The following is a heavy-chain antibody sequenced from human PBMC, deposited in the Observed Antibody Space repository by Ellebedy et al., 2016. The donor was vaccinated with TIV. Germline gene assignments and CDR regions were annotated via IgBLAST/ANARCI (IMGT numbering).Heavy chain of an antibody. CDR3: ARDGIQLWGDAFDI. V-gene: IGHV1-18*01. Sequence: ASVKVSCKASGYTFTSYGISWVRQAPGQGLEWMGWISVYNGNTNYAQKLQGRVTMNTDTSTSTAYMELRSLSADDPAVYYCARDGIQLWGDAFDIWGQGTMVTVSS. J-gene: IGHJ3*02. CDR2: ISVYNGNT. CDR1: GYTFTSYG. D-gene: IGHD5-18*01.